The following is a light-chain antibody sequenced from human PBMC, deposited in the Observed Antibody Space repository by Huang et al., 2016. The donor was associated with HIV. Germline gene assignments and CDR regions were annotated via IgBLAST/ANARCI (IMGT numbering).Light chain of an antibody. CDR2: WAS. CDR1: QNLLYTSNNANY. J-gene: IGKJ2*01. V-gene: IGKV4-1*01. Sequence: DIVLTQSPDSLAVSPGERATISCQSSQNLLYTSNNANYLAWYQQKPGQPPKLRITWASTRESGVPDRFSGAGSETEFTLTISSLRAEDVAVYYCQQYYNTPRTFGQGTKLEIK. CDR3: QQYYNTPRT.